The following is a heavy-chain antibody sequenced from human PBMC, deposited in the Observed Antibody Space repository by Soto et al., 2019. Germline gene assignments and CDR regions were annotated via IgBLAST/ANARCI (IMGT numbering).Heavy chain of an antibody. CDR3: ARRDGYNFPNY. D-gene: IGHD5-12*01. CDR1: GFTFSSYG. Sequence: GGSLRLSCAASGFTFSSYGMHWVRQAPGKGLEWVAVISYDGSNKYYADSVKGRFTISRDNSKNTLYLQMNSLRAEDTAVYYCARRDGYNFPNYWGQGTLVTVSS. V-gene: IGHV3-30*03. CDR2: ISYDGSNK. J-gene: IGHJ4*02.